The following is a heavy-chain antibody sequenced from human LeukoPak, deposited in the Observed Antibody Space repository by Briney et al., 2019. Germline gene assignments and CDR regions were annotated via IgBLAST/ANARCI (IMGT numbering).Heavy chain of an antibody. CDR3: ARGRGAVSRYYYYYMDV. CDR2: IILIFCTA. V-gene: IGHV1-69*05. CDR1: GSTFSSYA. D-gene: IGHD3-10*01. J-gene: IGHJ6*03. Sequence: GASGRFSCKASGSTFSSYAMSWVRQAPGQGLEWRGAIILIFCTANYAQKFQGRVTITTDESTSTAYMELSSLRSEDTAVYYCARGRGAVSRYYYYYMDVWGKGTTVTVSS.